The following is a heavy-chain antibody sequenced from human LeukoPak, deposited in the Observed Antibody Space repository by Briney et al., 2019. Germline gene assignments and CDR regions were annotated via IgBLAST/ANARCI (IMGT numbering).Heavy chain of an antibody. Sequence: PSETQSLTCTVSGGSISSYYWSWIRQPPGKGLEWIGYIYYSGSTNYNPSLKSRVTISVDTSKNQFSLKLSSVTAADTAVYYCARLIAVAATNWFDPWGQGTLVTVSS. CDR1: GGSISSYY. CDR2: IYYSGST. J-gene: IGHJ5*02. D-gene: IGHD6-19*01. V-gene: IGHV4-59*12. CDR3: ARLIAVAATNWFDP.